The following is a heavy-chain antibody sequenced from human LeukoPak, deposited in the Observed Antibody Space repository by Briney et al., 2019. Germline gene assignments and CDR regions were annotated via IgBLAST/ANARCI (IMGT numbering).Heavy chain of an antibody. CDR2: IYYDGSKY. D-gene: IGHD5-18*01. CDR3: ARIYGSGYAGDY. V-gene: IGHV3-33*08. CDR1: GFTVSSNY. J-gene: IGHJ4*02. Sequence: GGSLRLSCAASGFTVSSNYMSWVRQAPGKGLEWVAVIYYDGSKYFYADSVKGRFTISRDYSKNTLYLQINSLRAEDTAVYYCARIYGSGYAGDYWGQGTLVTVSS.